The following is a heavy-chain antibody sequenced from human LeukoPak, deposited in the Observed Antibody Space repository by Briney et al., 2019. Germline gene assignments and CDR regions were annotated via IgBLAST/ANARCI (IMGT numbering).Heavy chain of an antibody. CDR3: AKGIAAAGIEYFDY. CDR1: GFTFSSYG. D-gene: IGHD6-13*01. V-gene: IGHV3-30*18. J-gene: IGHJ4*02. CDR2: ISYDGSNK. Sequence: GRSLRLSCAASGFTFSSYGMHWVRQAPGKGLEWVAVISYDGSNKYYADSVKGRFTISRDNSKNTLYLQMSSLRAEDTAVYYCAKGIAAAGIEYFDYWGQGTLVTVSS.